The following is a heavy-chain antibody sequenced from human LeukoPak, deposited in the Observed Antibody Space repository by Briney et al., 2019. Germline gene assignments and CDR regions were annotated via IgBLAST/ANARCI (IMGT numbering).Heavy chain of an antibody. CDR2: INSDGSST. J-gene: IGHJ6*04. CDR1: RFTFSSYW. Sequence: GGSLRLSCAASRFTFSSYWMHWVSQAQGKGLVWVSRINSDGSSTSYADSVKGRFTISRDNAKNTLYLQMNSLRAEDTAVYYCARANFVDDIVVVPLGMDVWGKGSTVTVSS. D-gene: IGHD2-2*01. CDR3: ARANFVDDIVVVPLGMDV. V-gene: IGHV3-74*01.